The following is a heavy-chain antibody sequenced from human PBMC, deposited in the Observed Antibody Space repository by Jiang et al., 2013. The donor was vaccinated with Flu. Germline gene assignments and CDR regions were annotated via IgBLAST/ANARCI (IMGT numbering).Heavy chain of an antibody. CDR2: IYYSGST. Sequence: PGLVKPSETLSLTCTVSGGPISSYYWSWIRQPPGKGLEWIGYIYYSGSTNYNPSLKSRVTISVDTSKNQFSLKLSSVTAADTAVYYCARELIAAAGWAFDYWGQGTLVTVSS. V-gene: IGHV4-59*01. D-gene: IGHD6-13*01. J-gene: IGHJ4*02. CDR3: ARELIAAAGWAFDY. CDR1: GGPISSYY.